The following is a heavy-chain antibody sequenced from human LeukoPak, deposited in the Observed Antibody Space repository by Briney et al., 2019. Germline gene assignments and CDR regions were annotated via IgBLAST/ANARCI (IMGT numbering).Heavy chain of an antibody. D-gene: IGHD1-1*01. CDR1: GGSISSSSYY. J-gene: IGHJ3*02. CDR2: IYYSGRT. Sequence: PSETLSLTCTVSGGSISSSSYYWGWIRQAPGKGLEWIGSIYYSGRTYYNPSLKSRVTISVDTSKNQFSLKVSSVTAADTAVYYCTRGAGSTTSNDAFDIWGQGTMVTVSS. CDR3: TRGAGSTTSNDAFDI. V-gene: IGHV4-39*07.